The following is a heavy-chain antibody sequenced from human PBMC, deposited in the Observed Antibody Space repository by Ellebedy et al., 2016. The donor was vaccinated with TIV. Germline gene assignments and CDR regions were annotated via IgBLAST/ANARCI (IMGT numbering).Heavy chain of an antibody. CDR1: GYTFTGYY. Sequence: ASVKVSXXASGYTFTGYYMHWVRQAPGQGLEWMGWISAYNGNTNYAQKLQGRVTMTTDTSTSTAYMELRSLRSDDTAVYYCARDFGIAAAGTEYYYYGMDVWGQGTTVTVSS. CDR3: ARDFGIAAAGTEYYYYGMDV. CDR2: ISAYNGNT. J-gene: IGHJ6*02. D-gene: IGHD6-13*01. V-gene: IGHV1-18*04.